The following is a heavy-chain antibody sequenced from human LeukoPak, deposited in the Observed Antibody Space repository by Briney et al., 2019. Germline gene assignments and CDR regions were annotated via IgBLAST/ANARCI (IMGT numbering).Heavy chain of an antibody. D-gene: IGHD6-19*01. Sequence: SETLSLTCTVPGGSICSYYWCLIWPRARKGLELIGRIYTSGSTNYNPSLKSRVAMSVDTSKNQFSLKLSSVTAADTAVYYCASEYSSGYADAFDIWGQGTMVTVSS. CDR2: IYTSGST. CDR3: ASEYSSGYADAFDI. V-gene: IGHV4-4*07. J-gene: IGHJ3*02. CDR1: GGSICSYY.